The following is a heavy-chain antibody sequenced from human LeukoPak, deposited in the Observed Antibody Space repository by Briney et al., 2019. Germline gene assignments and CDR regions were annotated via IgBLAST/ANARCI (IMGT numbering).Heavy chain of an antibody. J-gene: IGHJ4*01. CDR1: GFTFSSYG. V-gene: IGHV3-48*01. D-gene: IGHD3-10*01. CDR2: ICSISSAV. Sequence: PGGSLSLSCAASGFTFSSYGMNWVRQAPGKGLERVSYICSISSAVYYADSVKGRLTIERDNAKNTLYLQIKSRRAEDTAVYYCARDLAGYYNAYYFDYWGHGTLVTVSS. CDR3: ARDLAGYYNAYYFDY.